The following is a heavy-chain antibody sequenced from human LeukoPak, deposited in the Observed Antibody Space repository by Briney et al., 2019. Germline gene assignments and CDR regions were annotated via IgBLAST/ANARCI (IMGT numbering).Heavy chain of an antibody. D-gene: IGHD1-1*01. Sequence: PSETLSLTCAVYGGSFSGYYWSWIRQPPGKGLEWIGEINHSGSTNYNPSLKSRVTISVDTSKNQFSLKLSSVTAADTAVYYCARLPTGRYYFDYWGQGTLVTVSS. V-gene: IGHV4-34*01. CDR1: GGSFSGYY. CDR2: INHSGST. J-gene: IGHJ4*02. CDR3: ARLPTGRYYFDY.